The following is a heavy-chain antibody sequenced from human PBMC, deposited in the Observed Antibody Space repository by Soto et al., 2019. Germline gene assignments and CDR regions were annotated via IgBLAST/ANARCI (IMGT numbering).Heavy chain of an antibody. CDR3: ARQEGYCSSTSCYTAFDY. CDR2: IYYSGST. J-gene: IGHJ4*02. V-gene: IGHV4-39*01. D-gene: IGHD2-2*02. CDR1: GGSISSSSYY. Sequence: QLQLQESGPGLVKPSETLSLTCTVSGGSISSSSYYWGWIRQPPGKGLEWIGRIYYSGSTYYNPSLKSRVTISVDTSKNQFSLKLSSVTAGDTAVYYCARQEGYCSSTSCYTAFDYWGQGTLVPGSS.